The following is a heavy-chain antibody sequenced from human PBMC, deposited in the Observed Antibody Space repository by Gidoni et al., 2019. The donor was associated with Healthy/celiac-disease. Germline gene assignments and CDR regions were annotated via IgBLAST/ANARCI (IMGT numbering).Heavy chain of an antibody. CDR3: AREPRPYYYYYGLDV. Sequence: QVQLVESGGGVVQPGRSLRLSCAASAFTFSSYAMHWVRQAPGKGLEWVAVISYDGSNKYYADSVKGRFTISRDNSKNTLYLQMNSLGVEDTAVYYCAREPRPYYYYYGLDVWGQGTTVTVSS. CDR2: ISYDGSNK. CDR1: AFTFSSYA. J-gene: IGHJ6*02. V-gene: IGHV3-30-3*01.